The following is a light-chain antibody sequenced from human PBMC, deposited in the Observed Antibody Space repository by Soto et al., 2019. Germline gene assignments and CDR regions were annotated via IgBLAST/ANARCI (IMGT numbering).Light chain of an antibody. CDR1: QSISNW. Sequence: DLQMTQSPSTLSASVGDRVTITCRASQSISNWLAWYQQKPGKAPKLLIYRASKLESGVPLRFSGSGSGTDFALTISSLEPDDFATYYCQQYNSFSFTFGGGTKVE. J-gene: IGKJ4*01. CDR2: RAS. V-gene: IGKV1-5*03. CDR3: QQYNSFSFT.